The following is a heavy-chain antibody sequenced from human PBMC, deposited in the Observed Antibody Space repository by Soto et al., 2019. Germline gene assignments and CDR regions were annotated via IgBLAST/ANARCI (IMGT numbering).Heavy chain of an antibody. CDR1: GFTFGDYY. V-gene: IGHV3-11*01. CDR2: IGNRGTGI. Sequence: QVQLVESGGGLVKPGGSLRLSFAASGFTFGDYYMTWIRQAPGKGLEWVSFIGNRGTGIYYADSVKGRFTIFRDNAKNSLYLQMNSLRAEDTAMYYCARDLRAVGMASRFDPWGQGTLVTVSS. D-gene: IGHD6-13*01. J-gene: IGHJ5*02. CDR3: ARDLRAVGMASRFDP.